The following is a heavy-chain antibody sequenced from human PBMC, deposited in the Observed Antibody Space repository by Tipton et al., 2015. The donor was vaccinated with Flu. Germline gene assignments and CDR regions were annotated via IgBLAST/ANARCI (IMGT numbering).Heavy chain of an antibody. J-gene: IGHJ4*02. CDR3: ARVSVYSYPTEYYFDY. V-gene: IGHV5-51*01. D-gene: IGHD5-18*01. CDR1: GYSFTSYW. CDR2: IYPGDSDT. Sequence: VQLVQSGAEVKKPGESLKISCKGSGYSFTSYWIGWVRQMPGKGLEWMGIIYPGDSDTRYSPSFQGQVTISADKSISTAYLQWSSLKASDTAMYYCARVSVYSYPTEYYFDYWGQGTLVTVSS.